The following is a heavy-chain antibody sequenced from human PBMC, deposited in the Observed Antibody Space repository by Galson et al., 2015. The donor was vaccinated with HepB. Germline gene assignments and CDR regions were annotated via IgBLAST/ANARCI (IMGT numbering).Heavy chain of an antibody. CDR1: GFTFDDYG. Sequence: SLRLSCAASGFTFDDYGMSWVRQAPGKGLEWVSGINWNGGSTGYADSVKGRFTISRDNAKNSLYLQMNSLRAEDTALYYCARDIAVDYYGSGSYQGRAFDIWGQGTMVTVSS. V-gene: IGHV3-20*04. CDR3: ARDIAVDYYGSGSYQGRAFDI. CDR2: INWNGGST. D-gene: IGHD3-10*01. J-gene: IGHJ3*02.